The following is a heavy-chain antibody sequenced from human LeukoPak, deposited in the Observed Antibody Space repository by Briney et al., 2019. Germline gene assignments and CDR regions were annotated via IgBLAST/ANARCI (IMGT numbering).Heavy chain of an antibody. Sequence: ASVKVSCKASGYTFTSYDINWVRQATGQGLEWMGWMNPSSGNTGYAQKFQGRVTMTRSTSIGTAYMELSSLRSEDTAVYYCARGSYYDSSGYHRAPYDYWGQGTLVTVSS. V-gene: IGHV1-8*01. CDR3: ARGSYYDSSGYHRAPYDY. J-gene: IGHJ4*02. CDR2: MNPSSGNT. CDR1: GYTFTSYD. D-gene: IGHD3-22*01.